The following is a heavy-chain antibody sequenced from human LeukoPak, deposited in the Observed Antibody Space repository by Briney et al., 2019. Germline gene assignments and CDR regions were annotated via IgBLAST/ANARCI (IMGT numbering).Heavy chain of an antibody. Sequence: GGSLRLSCAASGFTFSSYSMNWVRQAPGKGLEWVSSISSSSSYIYYADSVKGRFTISRDNAKNLLYLQMNSLRAEDTAVYYCARDPSGSYFNWSDPWGQGTLVTVSS. J-gene: IGHJ5*02. CDR2: ISSSSSYI. D-gene: IGHD1-26*01. CDR1: GFTFSSYS. CDR3: ARDPSGSYFNWSDP. V-gene: IGHV3-21*01.